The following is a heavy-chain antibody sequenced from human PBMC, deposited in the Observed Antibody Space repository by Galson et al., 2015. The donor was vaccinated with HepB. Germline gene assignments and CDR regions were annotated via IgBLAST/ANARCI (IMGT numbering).Heavy chain of an antibody. D-gene: IGHD3-9*01. V-gene: IGHV1-8*01. CDR2: MNPNSGNT. J-gene: IGHJ6*03. CDR3: ARYDIYRRYYYYYYMDV. Sequence: SVKVSCKASGYTFTSYDINWVRQATGQGLEWMGWMNPNSGNTGYAQKFQGRVTMTRDTSISTAYMELSSLRSEDTAVYYCARYDIYRRYYYYYYMDVWGKGTTVTVSS. CDR1: GYTFTSYD.